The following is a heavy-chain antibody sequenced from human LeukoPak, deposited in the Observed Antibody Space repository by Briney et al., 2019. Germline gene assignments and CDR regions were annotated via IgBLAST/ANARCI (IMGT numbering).Heavy chain of an antibody. D-gene: IGHD3-22*01. Sequence: GGSLRLSCAASGFTFSHHWMNWVRQAPGEGLKWVATINQDGSEKHYVDSVKGRFIISRDNAKNSLYLQMNSLRAEDTAVYYCATPLDYYDSSGYHQGGDWGQGTLVTVSS. CDR2: INQDGSEK. V-gene: IGHV3-7*03. CDR1: GFTFSHHW. J-gene: IGHJ4*02. CDR3: ATPLDYYDSSGYHQGGD.